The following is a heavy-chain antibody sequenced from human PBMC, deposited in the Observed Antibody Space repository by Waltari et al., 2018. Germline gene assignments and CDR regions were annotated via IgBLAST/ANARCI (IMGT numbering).Heavy chain of an antibody. CDR1: GASINRHY. Sequence: HVQLQESGPGLVKASETLSLTCSVSGASINRHYWNWIRQPPGKGLEWIGYVYYTRTTKYSPSLTCRVTISLDSSNHFSLKLTSVTAMDTAVYYCARGYDILTGWFDPWGQGTLVTVSS. CDR3: ARGYDILTGWFDP. J-gene: IGHJ5*02. D-gene: IGHD3-9*01. CDR2: VYYTRTT. V-gene: IGHV4-59*11.